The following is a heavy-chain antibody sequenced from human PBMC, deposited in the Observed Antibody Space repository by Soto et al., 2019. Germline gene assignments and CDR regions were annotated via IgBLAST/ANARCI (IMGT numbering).Heavy chain of an antibody. CDR3: ARSSIKPQVFMYPFDS. J-gene: IGHJ4*02. CDR2: INHSGST. Sequence: PSETLSLTCAVYGGSFSGYYWSWIRQPPGKGLEWIGEINHSGSTNYNPSLKSRVTISVDTSKNQFSLRLNSVTAADTAVYYCARSSIKPQVFMYPFDSWSQGTLVTVSS. V-gene: IGHV4-34*01. D-gene: IGHD3-3*01. CDR1: GGSFSGYY.